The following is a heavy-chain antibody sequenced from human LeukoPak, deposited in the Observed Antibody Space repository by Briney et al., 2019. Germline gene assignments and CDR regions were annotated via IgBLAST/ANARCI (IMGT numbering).Heavy chain of an antibody. J-gene: IGHJ4*02. CDR3: ARVRQKRITMVRGVITQYYFDY. V-gene: IGHV1-18*01. Sequence: ASVKVSCKASGYTFTTYGISWVRQAPGQGLEWMGWISAYSDNTNYAQKLQGRVTMTTDTSTSTAYMELRSLRSDDTAVYYCARVRQKRITMVRGVITQYYFDYWGQGTLVTVSS. CDR2: ISAYSDNT. D-gene: IGHD3-10*01. CDR1: GYTFTTYG.